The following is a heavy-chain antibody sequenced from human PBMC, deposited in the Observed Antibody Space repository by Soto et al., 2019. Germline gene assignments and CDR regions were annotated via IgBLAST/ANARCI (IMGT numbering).Heavy chain of an antibody. Sequence: GGSLRLSCAASGFTFSSYAMSWVRQAPGKGLEWVSAISGSGGSTYYADSVEGRFTISRDNSKNTLYLQMNSLRAEDTAVYYCAKDLRGYCGGDCYPGPGWFDPWGQGTLVTVSS. CDR2: ISGSGGST. CDR1: GFTFSSYA. CDR3: AKDLRGYCGGDCYPGPGWFDP. V-gene: IGHV3-23*01. D-gene: IGHD2-21*02. J-gene: IGHJ5*02.